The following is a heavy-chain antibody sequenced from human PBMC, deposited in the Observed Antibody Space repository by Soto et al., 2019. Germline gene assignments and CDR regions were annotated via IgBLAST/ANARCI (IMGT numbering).Heavy chain of an antibody. CDR2: IIPIFGTA. CDR3: ARAGDYYDSSGYLYYFDY. CDR1: GGTFSSYA. J-gene: IGHJ4*02. Sequence: QVQLVQSRAEVKKPGSSVKVSCKASGGTFSSYAISWVRQAPGQGLEWMGGIIPIFGTANYAQKFQGRVTITADESTSTAYMELSSLRSEDTAVYYCARAGDYYDSSGYLYYFDYWGQGTLVTVSS. V-gene: IGHV1-69*01. D-gene: IGHD3-22*01.